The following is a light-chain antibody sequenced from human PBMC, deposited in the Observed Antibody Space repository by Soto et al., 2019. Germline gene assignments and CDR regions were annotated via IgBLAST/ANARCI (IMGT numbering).Light chain of an antibody. V-gene: IGLV2-23*02. Sequence: QSVLTQPASVSGSPGQSITISCTGTSSDIGNYNLVSWYQQHPGKAPKLLIYEVSNRPSGVSDRFSGSKSGNTASLTISGLQAEDEADYYCCSYAGSSTYLLFGGGTKLTVL. CDR2: EVS. CDR1: SSDIGNYNL. CDR3: CSYAGSSTYLL. J-gene: IGLJ2*01.